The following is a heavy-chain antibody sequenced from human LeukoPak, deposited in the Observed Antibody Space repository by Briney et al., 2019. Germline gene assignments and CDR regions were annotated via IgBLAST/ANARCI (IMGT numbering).Heavy chain of an antibody. J-gene: IGHJ5*02. CDR3: AKELIVVVPAATENWFDP. D-gene: IGHD2-2*01. CDR2: ISGSGGST. Sequence: GGSLRLSCAASGFTFGSYAMSWVRQAPGKGLEWVSAISGSGGSTYYADSVKGRFTISRDNSKNTLYLQMNSLRAEDTAVYYCAKELIVVVPAATENWFDPWGQGTLVTASS. CDR1: GFTFGSYA. V-gene: IGHV3-23*01.